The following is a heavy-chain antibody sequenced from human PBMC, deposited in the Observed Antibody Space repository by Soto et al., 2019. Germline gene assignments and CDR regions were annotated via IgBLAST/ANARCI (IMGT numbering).Heavy chain of an antibody. Sequence: GGSLRLSCAASGFTFSNALMSWVRQSPGKGLEWVGRIKTKIDGETTDYAAPVKGRFTSSRDDSKNTLYLQMNSLKTEDTAVYYCTTLTIFPPVGMDVWGQGTTVIVSS. D-gene: IGHD3-3*01. CDR3: TTLTIFPPVGMDV. CDR2: IKTKIDGETT. CDR1: GFTFSNAL. V-gene: IGHV3-15*01. J-gene: IGHJ6*02.